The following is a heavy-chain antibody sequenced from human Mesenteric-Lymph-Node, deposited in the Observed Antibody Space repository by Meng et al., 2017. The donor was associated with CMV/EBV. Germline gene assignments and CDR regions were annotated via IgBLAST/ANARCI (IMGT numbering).Heavy chain of an antibody. J-gene: IGHJ2*01. V-gene: IGHV1-18*01. D-gene: IGHD6-19*01. CDR3: ARIAVGGSWHFDL. CDR1: GYTFSNHE. Sequence: CKTSGYTFSNHEITWVRRAPGHGLEWLGWINPQNGNAIYAQKFEGRVTVSLDMSASTSYMELRSLRPDDTAMYFCARIAVGGSWHFDLWGRGSLVTVSS. CDR2: INPQNGNA.